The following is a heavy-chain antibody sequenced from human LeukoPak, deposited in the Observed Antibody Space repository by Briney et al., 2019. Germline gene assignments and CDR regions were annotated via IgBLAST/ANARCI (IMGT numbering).Heavy chain of an antibody. CDR1: GFTFSSYG. Sequence: GGSLRLSCTAPGFTFSSYGMHWVRQAPGKGLEWVALIRYDGSNKYYADSVKGRFTISRDNSKNTLYLQMNSLRAEDTAVYYCAKEGQYYYYDSSGYYFDYWGQGTLVTVSS. V-gene: IGHV3-30*02. D-gene: IGHD3-22*01. J-gene: IGHJ4*02. CDR3: AKEGQYYYYDSSGYYFDY. CDR2: IRYDGSNK.